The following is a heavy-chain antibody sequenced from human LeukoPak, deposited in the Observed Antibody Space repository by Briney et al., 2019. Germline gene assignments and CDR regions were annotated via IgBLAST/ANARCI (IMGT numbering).Heavy chain of an antibody. CDR2: IIPIFGTA. CDR1: GGTFSSYA. Sequence: ASVKVSCKASGGTFSSYAISWVRQAPGQGLEWMGGIIPIFGTANYAQKFQGRVTITADKSTSTAYMELCSLRSEDTAVYYCARHGRSGTHFDYWGQGTLVTVSS. V-gene: IGHV1-69*06. J-gene: IGHJ4*02. CDR3: ARHGRSGTHFDY. D-gene: IGHD3-10*01.